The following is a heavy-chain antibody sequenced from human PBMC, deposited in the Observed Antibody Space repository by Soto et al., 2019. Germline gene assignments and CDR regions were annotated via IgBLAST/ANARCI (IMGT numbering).Heavy chain of an antibody. J-gene: IGHJ6*02. CDR2: ISGSGGST. D-gene: IGHD3-22*01. Sequence: GGSLRLSCEAYGFTFSSYSMNWVRQAPGKGLEWVSAISGSGGSTYYADSVKGRFTISRDNSKNTLYLQMNSLRAEDTAVYYCAKNCGCYYDSSGYYPGGYYYYGMDVWGQGTTVTVSS. CDR1: GFTFSSYS. V-gene: IGHV3-23*01. CDR3: AKNCGCYYDSSGYYPGGYYYYGMDV.